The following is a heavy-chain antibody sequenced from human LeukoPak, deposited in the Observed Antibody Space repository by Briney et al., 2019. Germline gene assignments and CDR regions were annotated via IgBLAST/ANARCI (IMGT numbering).Heavy chain of an antibody. J-gene: IGHJ4*02. Sequence: GRSLRLSCAASGFTFSSYGMSWVRQAPGKGLEWVSAITGTGHITYYADSVKGRFTISRDNSKNTLYLQMNSLRAEDTALYYCARDRLGAMLFFDSWGQGTLVTVSS. CDR3: ARDRLGAMLFFDS. CDR2: ITGTGHIT. CDR1: GFTFSSYG. V-gene: IGHV3-23*01. D-gene: IGHD3-16*01.